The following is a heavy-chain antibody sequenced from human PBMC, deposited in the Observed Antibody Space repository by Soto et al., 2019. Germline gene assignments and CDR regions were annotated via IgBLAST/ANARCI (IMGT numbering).Heavy chain of an antibody. J-gene: IGHJ6*02. CDR1: GYTFTGYY. V-gene: IGHV1-2*04. CDR3: ARGIQLWSYYYYYGMDV. Sequence: ASVKVSCKVSGYTFTGYYMHWVRQAPGQGLEWMGWINPNSGGTNYAQKFQGWVTMTRDTSISTAYMELSRLRSDDTAVYYCARGIQLWSYYYYYGMDVWGQGTTVTVSS. D-gene: IGHD5-18*01. CDR2: INPNSGGT.